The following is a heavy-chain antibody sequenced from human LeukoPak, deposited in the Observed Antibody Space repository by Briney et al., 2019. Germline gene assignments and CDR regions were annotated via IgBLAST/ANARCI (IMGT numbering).Heavy chain of an antibody. CDR3: AKGVRDYYDSSGHY. D-gene: IGHD3-22*01. CDR2: ISGSGGST. V-gene: IGHV3-23*01. CDR1: GFTFSSYA. Sequence: AGGSLRLSCAASGFTFSSYAMSWVRQAPGKGLEWVSAISGSGGSTYYADSVKGRFTISRDNSKNTLYLQMNSLRAEDTAVYYCAKGVRDYYDSSGHYWGQGTLVTVSS. J-gene: IGHJ4*02.